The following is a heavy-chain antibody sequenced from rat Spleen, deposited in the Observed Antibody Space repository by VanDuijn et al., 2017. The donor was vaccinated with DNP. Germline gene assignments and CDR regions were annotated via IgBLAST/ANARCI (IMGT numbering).Heavy chain of an antibody. CDR1: GYSITSNY. CDR3: ARFGGGPDY. J-gene: IGHJ2*01. CDR2: ISYSGRT. D-gene: IGHD4-6*01. Sequence: EVQLQESGSGLVKPSQSLSLTCSVTGYSITSNYWGWIRQFPGNKMEYIGHISYSGRTDYNPSLKSRISITRDTSKNQFFLHLNSVTTDDTATYYCARFGGGPDYWGQGVMVTVSS. V-gene: IGHV3-1*01.